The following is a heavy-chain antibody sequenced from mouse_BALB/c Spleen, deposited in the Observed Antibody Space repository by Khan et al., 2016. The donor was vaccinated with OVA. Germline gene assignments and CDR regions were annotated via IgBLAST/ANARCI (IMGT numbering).Heavy chain of an antibody. CDR3: ARGYYGYPFAY. CDR2: ISDGGSYT. V-gene: IGHV5-4*02. J-gene: IGHJ3*01. CDR1: GFTFSDYY. D-gene: IGHD2-2*01. Sequence: EVELVESGGGLVKPGGSLKLSCAASGFTFSDYYMYWVRQTPEKRLEWVATISDGGSYTYYPDSVKGRFTISRDDAKNNLYLQMSSLKSEDTAMYYCARGYYGYPFAYWGQGPLVTVSA.